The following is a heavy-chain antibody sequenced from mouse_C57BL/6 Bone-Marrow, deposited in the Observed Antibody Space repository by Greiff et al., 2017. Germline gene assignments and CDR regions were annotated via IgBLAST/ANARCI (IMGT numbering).Heavy chain of an antibody. CDR3: ARLYYDFDGFAY. CDR2: INPSSGYT. CDR1: GYTFTSYT. V-gene: IGHV1-4*01. Sequence: VQRVESGAELARPGASVKMSCKASGYTFTSYTMHWVKQRPGQGLEWIGYINPSSGYTKYNQKFKDKATLTADKSSSTAYMQLSSLTSEDSAVYYCARLYYDFDGFAYWGQGTLVTVSA. D-gene: IGHD2-4*01. J-gene: IGHJ3*01.